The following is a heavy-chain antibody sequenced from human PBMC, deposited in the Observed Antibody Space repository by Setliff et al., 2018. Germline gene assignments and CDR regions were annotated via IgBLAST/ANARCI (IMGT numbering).Heavy chain of an antibody. CDR2: INHDGSEK. V-gene: IGHV3-7*01. Sequence: GSLRLSCAASGFTFSSHWMAWVRQAPGKGLEWVANINHDGSEKYSVDSVKGRFTISRDTAKNSLSLQMNSLRAEDTAVYYCASSRAWIPVLENCGQGTLVTVSS. CDR3: ASSRAWIPVLEN. J-gene: IGHJ4*02. D-gene: IGHD5-12*01. CDR1: GFTFSSHW.